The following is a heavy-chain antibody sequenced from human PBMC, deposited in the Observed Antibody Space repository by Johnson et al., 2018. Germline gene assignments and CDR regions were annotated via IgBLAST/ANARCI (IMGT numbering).Heavy chain of an antibody. CDR1: GGTFSSYA. V-gene: IGHV1-69*12. Sequence: QVQLVQSGAEVKKPGSSVQVSCKASGGTFSSYAIRGVRQAPGQGLEWMGGIIPIFGTANYAQKFQGGVTLTADESTGTAYMELSSLRSEDTAVYYCARVGGCNDAFAIWGQGTMVTVSS. J-gene: IGHJ3*02. CDR2: IIPIFGTA. D-gene: IGHD2/OR15-2a*01. CDR3: ARVGGCNDAFAI.